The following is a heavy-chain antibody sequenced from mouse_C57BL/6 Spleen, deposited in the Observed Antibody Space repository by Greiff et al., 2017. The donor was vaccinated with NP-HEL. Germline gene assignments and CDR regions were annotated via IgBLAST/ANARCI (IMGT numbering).Heavy chain of an antibody. V-gene: IGHV1-52*01. CDR1: GYTFTSYW. J-gene: IGHJ4*01. D-gene: IGHD1-1*01. CDR3: ARSSYYYGSTYYAMDY. CDR2: IDPSDSET. Sequence: QVQLQQSGAELVRPGSSVKLSCKASGYTFTSYWMHWVKQRPIQGLEWIGNIDPSDSETHYNQKFKDKATLTVDKSSSTAYMQLSSLTSEDSAVYYCARSSYYYGSTYYAMDYWGQGTSVTVSS.